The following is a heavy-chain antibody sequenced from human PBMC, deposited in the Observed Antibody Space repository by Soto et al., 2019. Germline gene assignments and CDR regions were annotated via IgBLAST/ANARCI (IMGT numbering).Heavy chain of an antibody. D-gene: IGHD6-6*01. CDR1: GFTFSSYA. J-gene: IGHJ4*02. V-gene: IGHV3-30-3*01. CDR2: ISYDGSNK. Sequence: PGGSLRLSCAASGFTFSSYAMYWVRQAPGKGLGWVAVISYDGSNKYYADSVKGRFTISRDNSKNTLYLQMNSLRAEDTAVYYCARDHHSSSSLDYWGQGTLVTVSS. CDR3: ARDHHSSSSLDY.